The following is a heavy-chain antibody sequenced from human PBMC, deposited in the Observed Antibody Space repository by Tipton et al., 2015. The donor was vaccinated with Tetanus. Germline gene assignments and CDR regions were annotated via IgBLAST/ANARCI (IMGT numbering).Heavy chain of an antibody. J-gene: IGHJ4*02. CDR3: ARDHDILTGWSPPDY. Sequence: SLRLSCAASGFTFSSYSMNWVRQAPGKGLEWVSSISSSSSYIYYADSVKGRFTISRDNAKNSLYLQMNSLRAEDTAVYYCARDHDILTGWSPPDYWGQGTLVTVSS. CDR2: ISSSSSYI. CDR1: GFTFSSYS. V-gene: IGHV3-21*01. D-gene: IGHD3-9*01.